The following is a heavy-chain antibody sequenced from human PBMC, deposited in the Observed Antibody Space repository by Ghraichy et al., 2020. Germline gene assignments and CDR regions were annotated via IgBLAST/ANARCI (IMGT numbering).Heavy chain of an antibody. D-gene: IGHD3-16*01. V-gene: IGHV3-33*01. Sequence: GGSLRLSCAASGFTFSSYGMHWVRQAPGKGLEWVAVIWYDGSNKYYADSVKGRFTISRDNSKNTLYLQMNSLRAEETAVYYCARMGDPRPYFDYWGQGTLVTVSS. CDR2: IWYDGSNK. CDR3: ARMGDPRPYFDY. CDR1: GFTFSSYG. J-gene: IGHJ4*02.